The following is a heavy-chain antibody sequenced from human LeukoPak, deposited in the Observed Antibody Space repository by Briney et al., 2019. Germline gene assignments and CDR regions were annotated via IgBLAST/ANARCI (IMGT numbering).Heavy chain of an antibody. Sequence: GGSLRLSCAASGFTFSSYAMHWVRQAPGKGLEYVSAISSNGGSTYYANSVKGRFTISRDNSKNTLYLQMGSLRAEDMAVYYCARDQSIAAHYWFDPWGQGTLVTVSS. CDR3: ARDQSIAAHYWFDP. CDR1: GFTFSSYA. D-gene: IGHD6-6*01. CDR2: ISSNGGST. V-gene: IGHV3-64*01. J-gene: IGHJ5*02.